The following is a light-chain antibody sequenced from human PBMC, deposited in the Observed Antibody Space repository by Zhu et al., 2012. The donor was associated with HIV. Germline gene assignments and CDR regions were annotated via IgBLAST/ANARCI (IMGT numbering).Light chain of an antibody. CDR1: QSVSSSY. CDR3: QQYGSSPHT. CDR2: GAS. Sequence: EIVLTQSPGTLSLSPGKRATLSCRASQSVSSSYLAWYQQKPGQAPRLLIYGASSRPTGIPDRFSGSGSGTDFIFTISRLEPEDFAVYYCQQYGSSPHTFGQGTKLEIK. V-gene: IGKV3-20*01. J-gene: IGKJ2*01.